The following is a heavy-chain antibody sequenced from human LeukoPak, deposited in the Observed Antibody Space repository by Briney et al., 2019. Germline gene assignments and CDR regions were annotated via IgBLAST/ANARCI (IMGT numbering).Heavy chain of an antibody. J-gene: IGHJ6*03. V-gene: IGHV1-69*13. Sequence: ASVKVSCKASGGTFSSYAISWVRQAPGQGLEWMGGIIPIFGTANYAQKFQGRVTITADESTSTAYMELSSLRSEDTAVYYCARGGADTAIYYYYMDVWGKGTTVTVSS. D-gene: IGHD5-18*01. CDR3: ARGGADTAIYYYYMDV. CDR1: GGTFSSYA. CDR2: IIPIFGTA.